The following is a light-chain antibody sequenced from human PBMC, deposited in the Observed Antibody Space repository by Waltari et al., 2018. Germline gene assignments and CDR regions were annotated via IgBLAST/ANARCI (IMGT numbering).Light chain of an antibody. Sequence: DVVMTQSPLSLAVTLGQPASISCRSSQSLVHSDGNIFLNWFHQRPGQSPRRLIYKVSNRESGVPDRFSGSGSGTDFTLKISRVEAEDVGIYYCLQSSQWPYAFGQGTKLEIK. CDR2: KVS. CDR1: QSLVHSDGNIF. CDR3: LQSSQWPYA. V-gene: IGKV2-30*02. J-gene: IGKJ2*01.